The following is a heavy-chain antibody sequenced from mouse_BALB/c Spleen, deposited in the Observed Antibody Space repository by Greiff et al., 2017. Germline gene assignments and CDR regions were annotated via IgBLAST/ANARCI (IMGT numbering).Heavy chain of an antibody. CDR2: IWSDGST. J-gene: IGHJ4*01. CDR1: GFSLTSYG. V-gene: IGHV2-6-2*01. D-gene: IGHD2-5*01. CDR3: ARQEYSNYGGYYAMDY. Sequence: QVQLKQSGPDLVAPSQSLSITCTVSGFSLTSYGVHWVRQPPGKGLEWLVVIWSDGSTTYNSALKSRLSISKDNSKSQVFLKMNSLQTDDTAMYYCARQEYSNYGGYYAMDYWGQGTSVTVSS.